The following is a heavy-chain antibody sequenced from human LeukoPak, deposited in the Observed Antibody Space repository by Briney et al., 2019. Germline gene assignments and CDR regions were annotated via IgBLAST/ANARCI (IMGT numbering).Heavy chain of an antibody. J-gene: IGHJ4*02. D-gene: IGHD3-22*01. CDR2: VYYSGTT. Sequence: SGTLSLTCTVSGGSVSSGNFYWSWIRQPPGEGLEWIGYVYYSGTTNYNPSLKSRVTISVDTSKNQFSLRLSSVTAADTAMYYCARGTYYYDTSGYPDWGLGTLVTVSS. V-gene: IGHV4-61*01. CDR3: ARGTYYYDTSGYPD. CDR1: GGSVSSGNFY.